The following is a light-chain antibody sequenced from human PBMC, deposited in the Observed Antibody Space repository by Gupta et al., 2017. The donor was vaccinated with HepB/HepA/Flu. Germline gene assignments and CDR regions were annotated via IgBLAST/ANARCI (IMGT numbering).Light chain of an antibody. CDR2: QDT. J-gene: IGLJ2*01. CDR1: RLGEKY. CDR3: QAGDSSTVV. V-gene: IGLV3-1*01. Sequence: SYELTQPPSVSVSPGQTVSITCSGDRLGEKYACWYQQKPGQSPVLVISQDTRRPSGIPERFSGSSSGNTATLTIRGTQAMDEADYYCQAGDSSTVVFGGGTKLTVL.